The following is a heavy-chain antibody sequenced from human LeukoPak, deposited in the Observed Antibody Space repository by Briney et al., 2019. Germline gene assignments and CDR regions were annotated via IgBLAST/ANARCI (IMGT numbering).Heavy chain of an antibody. J-gene: IGHJ4*02. V-gene: IGHV3-23*01. CDR1: GFTFSSHA. CDR2: ISGNGADT. D-gene: IGHD6-19*01. Sequence: GGSLRLSCAASGFTFSSHAMSWVRQAPGKGLEWVSTISGNGADTYNADSVKGRFTVSRDNSKNTLYLQMNSLRVDDTAVYYCARDLYSSAWYGVHWGQGTLVTVSS. CDR3: ARDLYSSAWYGVH.